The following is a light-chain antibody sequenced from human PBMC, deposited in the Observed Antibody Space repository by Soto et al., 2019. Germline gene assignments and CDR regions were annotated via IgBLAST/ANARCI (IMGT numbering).Light chain of an antibody. CDR3: CSYAGTSSYV. CDR2: DVS. Sequence: QSVLTQPRSVSGSPGQSVTISCTGTSNVVGTYDYVSWYQQHPGRAPKLIIYDVSKRPSGVPDRFSGSKSGNTASLTISGLQAEDEADYYCCSYAGTSSYVFGTGTKVTVL. CDR1: SNVVGTYDY. J-gene: IGLJ1*01. V-gene: IGLV2-11*01.